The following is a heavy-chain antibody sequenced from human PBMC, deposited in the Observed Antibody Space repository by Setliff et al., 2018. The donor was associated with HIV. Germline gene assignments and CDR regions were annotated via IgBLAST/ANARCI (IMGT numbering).Heavy chain of an antibody. CDR3: ARASQNSYYDSSGYADY. J-gene: IGHJ4*02. D-gene: IGHD3-22*01. CDR1: GYTFTSYG. Sequence: GASVKVSCKASGYTFTSYGISWVRQAPGQGLEWMGWISAYNGNTNYAQKLQGRVTMTTDTSTSTAYMELRRLRSDDTAVYYCARASQNSYYDSSGYADYWGQGTLVTVSS. V-gene: IGHV1-18*01. CDR2: ISAYNGNT.